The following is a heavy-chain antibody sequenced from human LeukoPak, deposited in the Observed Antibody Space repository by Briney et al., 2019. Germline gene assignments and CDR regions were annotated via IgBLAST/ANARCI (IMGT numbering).Heavy chain of an antibody. D-gene: IGHD6-19*01. CDR1: GFTFSDHY. J-gene: IGHJ4*02. Sequence: GGSLRLSRAASGFTFSDHYMDWVRQAPGKGLEWVGRTRNKANSYTTEYAASVGGRFTISRDGSKTSLYLQMNSLKTEDTALYYCARVLYNSGWSIDYWGQGTLVTVSS. CDR2: TRNKANSYTT. V-gene: IGHV3-72*01. CDR3: ARVLYNSGWSIDY.